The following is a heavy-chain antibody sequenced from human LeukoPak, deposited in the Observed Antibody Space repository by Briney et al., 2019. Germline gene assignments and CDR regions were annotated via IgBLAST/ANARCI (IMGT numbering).Heavy chain of an antibody. CDR3: ATEGRSTTSGY. V-gene: IGHV3-21*01. Sequence: PGGSLRLSCGASGFTFSSYTMNWVRQAPGKGLEWVSSISSGSNSIYYSDSVKGRFTISRDNAKKSLYLQMNSLRAEDTSVYYCATEGRSTTSGYWGQGTLVTVPS. J-gene: IGHJ4*02. CDR2: ISSGSNSI. CDR1: GFTFSSYT. D-gene: IGHD2-2*01.